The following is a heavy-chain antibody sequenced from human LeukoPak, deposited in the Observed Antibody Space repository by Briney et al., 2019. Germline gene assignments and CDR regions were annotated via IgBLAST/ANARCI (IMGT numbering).Heavy chain of an antibody. CDR3: AKDLFGDYVWGTYRAIDT. Sequence: GGSLRVSWAGSGFSISRYGMHSVRQPPGKGLEWVAFTRYDGSNKYFADSVKGRFTISRDNSKSTLYLQMQSLRLEDSAIYYCAKDLFGDYVWGTYRAIDTWGQGTLVTVSS. J-gene: IGHJ4*02. D-gene: IGHD3-16*02. V-gene: IGHV3-30*02. CDR2: TRYDGSNK. CDR1: GFSISRYG.